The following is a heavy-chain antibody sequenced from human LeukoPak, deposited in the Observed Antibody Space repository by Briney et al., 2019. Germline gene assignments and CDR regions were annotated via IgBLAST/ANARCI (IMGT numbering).Heavy chain of an antibody. CDR1: GGSFSGYY. V-gene: IGHV4-34*01. D-gene: IGHD1-26*01. J-gene: IGHJ4*02. CDR3: AREYGSFDY. CDR2: INHSGST. Sequence: SETLSLTCAVYGGSFSGYYWSWIRQPPGKGLEWIGEINHSGSTNYNPSLKSRVTISVDTSKNQFSLKLSPVTAADTAVYYCAREYGSFDYWGQGTLVTVSS.